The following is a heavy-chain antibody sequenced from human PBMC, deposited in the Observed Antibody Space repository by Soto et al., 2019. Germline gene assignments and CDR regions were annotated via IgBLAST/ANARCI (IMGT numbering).Heavy chain of an antibody. CDR3: ARGPITIFGGLGNWFDP. J-gene: IGHJ5*02. CDR2: IYTSGST. Sequence: WETLSLTCTVSGGSISSYYWSWIRQPAGKGLEWIGRIYTSGSTNYNPSLKSRVTMSVDTSKNQFSLKLSSVTAADTAVYYCARGPITIFGGLGNWFDPWGQGTLVTVSS. V-gene: IGHV4-4*07. CDR1: GGSISSYY. D-gene: IGHD3-3*01.